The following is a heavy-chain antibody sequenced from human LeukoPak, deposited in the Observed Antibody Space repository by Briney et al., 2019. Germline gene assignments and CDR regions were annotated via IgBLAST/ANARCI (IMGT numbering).Heavy chain of an antibody. CDR2: ISSSSSYI. CDR3: ASYGGNSGGSDY. Sequence: PGGSLRLSCAASGFTFSSYSMNWVRQAPGKGLEWVSSISSSSSYIYYADSVKGRSTISRDNAKNSLYLQMNSLRAEDTAVYYCASYGGNSGGSDYWGQGTLVTVSS. CDR1: GFTFSSYS. D-gene: IGHD4-23*01. J-gene: IGHJ4*02. V-gene: IGHV3-21*04.